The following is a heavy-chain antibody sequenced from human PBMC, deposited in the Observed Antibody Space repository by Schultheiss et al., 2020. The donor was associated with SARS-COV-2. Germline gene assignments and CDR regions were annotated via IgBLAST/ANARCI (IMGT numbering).Heavy chain of an antibody. CDR1: GGSISSYY. D-gene: IGHD2-2*01. CDR2: IYNSGST. V-gene: IGHV4-59*01. J-gene: IGHJ4*02. CDR3: ARGGPAPLAY. Sequence: SETLSLTCTVSGGSISSYYWSWIRQPPGKGLEWIGYIYNSGSTNYNPSLKSRVTILVDTSKNHFSLKLSSVTAADTAVYYCARGGPAPLAYWGQGTLVTVSS.